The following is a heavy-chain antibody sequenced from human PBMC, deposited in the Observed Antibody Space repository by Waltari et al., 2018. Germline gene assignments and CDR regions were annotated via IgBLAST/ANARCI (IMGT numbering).Heavy chain of an antibody. CDR2: IYSGGST. Sequence: VQLQQWGAGLLKPSETLSLTCAVYGGSFRGYYWSWIRQPPGKGLEWVSVIYSGGSTYYADSVKGRFTISRDNSKNTLYLQMNSLRAEDTAVYYCARGLDYWGQGTLVTVSS. J-gene: IGHJ4*02. V-gene: IGHV3-53*01. CDR3: ARGLDY. CDR1: GGSFRGYY.